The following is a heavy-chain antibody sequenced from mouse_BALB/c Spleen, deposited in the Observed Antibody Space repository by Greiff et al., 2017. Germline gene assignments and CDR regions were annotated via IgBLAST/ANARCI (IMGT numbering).Heavy chain of an antibody. V-gene: IGHV2-6-7*01. CDR2: IWGDGST. CDR3: ARVYYYYGSSYGYFDV. CDR1: GFSLTGYG. J-gene: IGHJ1*01. Sequence: QVHVKQSGPGLVAPSQSLSITCTVSGFSLTGYGVNWVRQPPGKGLEWLGMIWGDGSTDYNSALKSRLSISKDNSKSQVFLKMNSLQTDDTARYYCARVYYYYGSSYGYFDVWGAGTTVTVSS. D-gene: IGHD1-1*01.